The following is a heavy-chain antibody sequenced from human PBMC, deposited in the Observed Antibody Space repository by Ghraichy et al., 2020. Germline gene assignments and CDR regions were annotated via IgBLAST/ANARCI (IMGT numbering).Heavy chain of an antibody. V-gene: IGHV3-7*01. CDR3: ARGAYSSGWGGYYYYGMDV. J-gene: IGHJ6*02. CDR1: GFTFSSYW. Sequence: GGSLRLSCAASGFTFSSYWMSWVRQASGKGLEWVANIKQDGSEKYYVDSVKGRFTISRDNAKNSLYLQMNSLRAEDTAVYYCARGAYSSGWGGYYYYGMDVWGQGTTVTVSS. D-gene: IGHD6-19*01. CDR2: IKQDGSEK.